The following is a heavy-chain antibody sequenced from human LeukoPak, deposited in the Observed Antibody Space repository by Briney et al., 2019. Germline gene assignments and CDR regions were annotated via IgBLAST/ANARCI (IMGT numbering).Heavy chain of an antibody. J-gene: IGHJ2*01. CDR2: ISGSGGST. Sequence: GGSLRLSCAASGFTFSSYAMSWVRQAPGKGLEWVSAISGSGGSTYYADSVKGRFTISRDNSKNTLYLQMNSLRAEDTAVYYCARDGIVGATGGYFDLWGRGTLVTVSS. V-gene: IGHV3-23*01. D-gene: IGHD1-26*01. CDR1: GFTFSSYA. CDR3: ARDGIVGATGGYFDL.